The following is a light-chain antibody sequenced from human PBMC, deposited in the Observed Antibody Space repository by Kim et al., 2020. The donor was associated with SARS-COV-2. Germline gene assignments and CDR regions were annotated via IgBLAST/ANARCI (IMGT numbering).Light chain of an antibody. CDR1: TLVDKN. CDR3: QAWADNTFV. CDR2: LNS. V-gene: IGLV3-1*01. J-gene: IGLJ1*01. Sequence: SASPRQTATIPCAADTLVDKNVFGYTQKQAPSLVLVLYLNSPRPSEIPERFSGSNSGNTVTLTISGAQPVDEADYYCQAWADNTFVFGPGTKVTVL.